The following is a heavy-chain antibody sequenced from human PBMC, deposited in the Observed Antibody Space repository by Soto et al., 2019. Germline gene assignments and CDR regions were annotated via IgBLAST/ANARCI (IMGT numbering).Heavy chain of an antibody. V-gene: IGHV3-30-3*01. J-gene: IGHJ6*02. D-gene: IGHD4-17*01. Sequence: QVQLVESGGGVVQPGRSLRLSCAASGFTFSSYAMHWVRQAPGKGLEWVAVISYDGSNKYYADSVKGRFTISRDNSKNTLYLQMNSLRAEDTTVYYCAGEFETVTTYPYYYYYGMYVWGQGTTVTVSS. CDR2: ISYDGSNK. CDR1: GFTFSSYA. CDR3: AGEFETVTTYPYYYYYGMYV.